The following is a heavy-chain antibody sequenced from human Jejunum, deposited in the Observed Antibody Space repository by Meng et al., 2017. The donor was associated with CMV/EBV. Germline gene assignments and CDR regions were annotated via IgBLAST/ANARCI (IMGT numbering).Heavy chain of an antibody. CDR3: ARVRTSGWFIIDY. J-gene: IGHJ4*02. CDR2: ITYSGST. CDR1: GGSISGYY. V-gene: IGHV4-59*01. Sequence: VSGGSISGYYWSWIRQPPGEGLEWIGYITYSGSTNYNPSLKSRVTISVDTSKNQFSLKLSSVTDADTAVYYCARVRTSGWFIIDYWGQGTRVTVSS. D-gene: IGHD6-19*01.